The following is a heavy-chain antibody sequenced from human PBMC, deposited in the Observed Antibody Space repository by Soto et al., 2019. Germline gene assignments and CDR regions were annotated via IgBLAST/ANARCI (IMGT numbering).Heavy chain of an antibody. V-gene: IGHV3-9*01. Sequence: EVQLVESGGGLVQPGRSLRLSCAASGFTFDDYAMHWVRQAPGKGLEWVSGISWNSGSIGYADSVKGRFTISRDNAKNSLYLQMNSLRAEDTALYCCAKDRSPAAVYYFDYWGQGTLVTVSS. D-gene: IGHD6-13*01. CDR3: AKDRSPAAVYYFDY. J-gene: IGHJ4*02. CDR1: GFTFDDYA. CDR2: ISWNSGSI.